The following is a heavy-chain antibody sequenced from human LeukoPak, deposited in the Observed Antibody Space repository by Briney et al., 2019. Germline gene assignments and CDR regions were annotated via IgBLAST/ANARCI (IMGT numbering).Heavy chain of an antibody. D-gene: IGHD3-22*01. V-gene: IGHV4-59*12. Sequence: PSETLSLTCTVSGGSISSYYWSWIRQPPGKGLEWIGYIYYSGSTNYNPSLRSRVTISVDTSKNQFSLKLSSVTAADTAVYYCAREGNYYDSTDPKYYFDYWGQGTLVTVSS. CDR1: GGSISSYY. CDR3: AREGNYYDSTDPKYYFDY. J-gene: IGHJ4*02. CDR2: IYYSGST.